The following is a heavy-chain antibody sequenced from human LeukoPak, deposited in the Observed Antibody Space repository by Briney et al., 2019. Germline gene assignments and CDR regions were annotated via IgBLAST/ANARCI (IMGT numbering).Heavy chain of an antibody. D-gene: IGHD2-21*01. V-gene: IGHV4-59*10. Sequence: SETLSLTCAVYGGSFSGYYRSWIRQPAGKGLEWIGRIYTSGSTNYNPSLKSRVTMSVDTSKNQFSLKLSSVTAADTAVYYCARGIAYGYMDVWGKGTTVTVSS. CDR2: IYTSGST. CDR3: ARGIAYGYMDV. J-gene: IGHJ6*03. CDR1: GGSFSGYY.